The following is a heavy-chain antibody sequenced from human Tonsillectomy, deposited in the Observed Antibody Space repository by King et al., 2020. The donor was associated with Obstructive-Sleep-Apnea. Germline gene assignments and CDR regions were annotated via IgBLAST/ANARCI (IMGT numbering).Heavy chain of an antibody. CDR3: ARDSTGPFDY. CDR1: GFTFSSYA. Sequence: VQLVESGGGVVQPGRSLRLSCAASGFTFSSYAMHWVRQAPGKGLEWVAVISYDGSNKYYADSVKGRFTISRDNSKNTLYLQMNSLRAEDTAVYYCARDSTGPFDYWGHGTLVTVSS. D-gene: IGHD4-17*01. J-gene: IGHJ4*01. CDR2: ISYDGSNK. V-gene: IGHV3-30*04.